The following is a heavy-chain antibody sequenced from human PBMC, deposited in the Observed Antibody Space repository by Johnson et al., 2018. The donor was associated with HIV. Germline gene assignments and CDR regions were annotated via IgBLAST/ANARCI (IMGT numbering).Heavy chain of an antibody. J-gene: IGHJ3*02. CDR1: GFTFSDYY. V-gene: IGHV3-11*04. D-gene: IGHD3-3*01. CDR3: ARVITIFRVAPRYAFDI. Sequence: VQLVESGGGVVQPGRSLRLSCAASGFTFSDYYMSWIRQAPGKGLEWVSYISSSGSTIYYADSVKGRFTISRDNAKNSLYLQINSLRAEDTAVYYCARVITIFRVAPRYAFDIWGQGTIVTVSS. CDR2: ISSSGSTI.